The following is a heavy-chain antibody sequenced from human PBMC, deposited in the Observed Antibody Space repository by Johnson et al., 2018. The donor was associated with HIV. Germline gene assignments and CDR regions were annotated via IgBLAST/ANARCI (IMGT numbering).Heavy chain of an antibody. CDR2: INQDGSNK. D-gene: IGHD3-22*01. CDR1: GFTFSRYW. V-gene: IGHV3-7*01. Sequence: VQLVESGGGVARPGGSLRLSCAASGFTFSRYWMSWVRQAPGKGLEWVANINQDGSNKYYADSVKGRFTISRDNSKNTLYLQMNSLRAEDTAVYYCARSQTMIVDGADAFDIWGQGTMVTVSS. J-gene: IGHJ3*02. CDR3: ARSQTMIVDGADAFDI.